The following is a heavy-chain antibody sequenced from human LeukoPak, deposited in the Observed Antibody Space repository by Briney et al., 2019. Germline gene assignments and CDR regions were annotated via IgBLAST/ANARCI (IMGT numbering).Heavy chain of an antibody. V-gene: IGHV1-58*01. J-gene: IGHJ3*02. D-gene: IGHD2-2*01. Sequence: GTSVKVSCKASGFTFTSSAVQWVRQARRQRLEWIGWIVVGSGNTNYAQKFQERVTITRDMSTSTAYMELSSLRSEDTAVYYCAAGSVTAATDAFDIWGQGTMVTVSS. CDR2: IVVGSGNT. CDR3: AAGSVTAATDAFDI. CDR1: GFTFTSSA.